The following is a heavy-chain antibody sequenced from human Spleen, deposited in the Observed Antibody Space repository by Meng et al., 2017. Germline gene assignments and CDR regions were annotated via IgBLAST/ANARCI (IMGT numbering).Heavy chain of an antibody. Sequence: ITLKESGPTLVKPTQTLTLTCTFSGFSLSTSGVGVGWIRQPPGKALECLALIYWDDDKRYSPSLKSRLTITKDTSKNQVVLTMTNMDPVDTATYYCAHRLYGDYYFDYWGQGTLVTVSS. CDR2: IYWDDDK. CDR1: GFSLSTSGVG. D-gene: IGHD4-17*01. CDR3: AHRLYGDYYFDY. V-gene: IGHV2-5*02. J-gene: IGHJ4*02.